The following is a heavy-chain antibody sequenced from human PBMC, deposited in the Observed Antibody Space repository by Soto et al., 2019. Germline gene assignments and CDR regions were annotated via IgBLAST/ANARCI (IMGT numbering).Heavy chain of an antibody. V-gene: IGHV1-69*13. J-gene: IGHJ4*02. CDR3: ARVIGNDYDSSGYSQFDY. CDR1: GYTFTSYG. Sequence: SVKVSCKASGYTFTSYGISWVRQAPGQGLEWMGGIIPIFGTANYAQKFQGRVTITADESTSTAYMEVSSLRSEDTAVYYCARVIGNDYDSSGYSQFDYWGQGTRVTVAS. CDR2: IIPIFGTA. D-gene: IGHD3-22*01.